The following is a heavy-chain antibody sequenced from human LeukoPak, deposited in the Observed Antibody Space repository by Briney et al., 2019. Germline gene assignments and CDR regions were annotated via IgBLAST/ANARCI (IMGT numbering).Heavy chain of an antibody. CDR2: ISYRGST. V-gene: IGHV4-30-4*01. J-gene: IGHJ4*02. Sequence: SETLSLTCTVSGGSISSSDSHWSWIRQSPGKGLEWIGYISYRGSTSYNPSLRSRLTISIDTSQNQFSLKLTSVTAADTAVYYCVRVRTGTSCYDYWGQGTLVTVSS. D-gene: IGHD2-2*01. CDR3: VRVRTGTSCYDY. CDR1: GGSISSSDSH.